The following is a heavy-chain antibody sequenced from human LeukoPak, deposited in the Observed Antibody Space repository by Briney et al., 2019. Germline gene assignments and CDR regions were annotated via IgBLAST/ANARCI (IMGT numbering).Heavy chain of an antibody. D-gene: IGHD3-22*01. V-gene: IGHV1-69*04. CDR2: IIPILGIA. CDR3: AENKGGYDSSGYRYYGMDV. CDR1: GGTFSSYA. Sequence: SVKVSCKASGGTFSSYAISWVRQAPGQGLEGMGRIIPILGIANYAQKFQGRVTITADKSTSTAYMELSSLRSEDTAVYYCAENKGGYDSSGYRYYGMDVWGQGTTVTVSS. J-gene: IGHJ6*02.